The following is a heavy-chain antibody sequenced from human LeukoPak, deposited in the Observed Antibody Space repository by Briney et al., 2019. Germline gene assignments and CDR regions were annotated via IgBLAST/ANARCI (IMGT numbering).Heavy chain of an antibody. J-gene: IGHJ6*03. CDR2: IYSSGST. V-gene: IGHV4-59*01. CDR1: GGSIRGYY. D-gene: IGHD5-18*01. Sequence: SETLSLTCNVSGGSIRGYYWSWIRQPPGKGLEWIGYIYSSGSTNYNPSLKSRVTMSVDTSKNQFSLKLSSVTAADTAVYFCARTTEGGYTYDYFYYYYMDVWGKGTTVIISS. CDR3: ARTTEGGYTYDYFYYYYMDV.